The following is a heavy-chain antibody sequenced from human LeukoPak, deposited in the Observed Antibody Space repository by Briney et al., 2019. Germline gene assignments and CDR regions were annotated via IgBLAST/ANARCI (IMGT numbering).Heavy chain of an antibody. J-gene: IGHJ6*02. V-gene: IGHV3-30*18. CDR3: AKDLDDFWSGSERGSNGGDRYYYYYGMDV. Sequence: GGSLRLSCAASGFTFSSYGMHWVRQAPGKGLEWVAVISYDGSNKYYADSVKGRFTISRDNSKNTLYLQMNSLRAEDTAVYYCAKDLDDFWSGSERGSNGGDRYYYYYGMDVWGQGTTVNVSS. CDR1: GFTFSSYG. D-gene: IGHD3-3*01. CDR2: ISYDGSNK.